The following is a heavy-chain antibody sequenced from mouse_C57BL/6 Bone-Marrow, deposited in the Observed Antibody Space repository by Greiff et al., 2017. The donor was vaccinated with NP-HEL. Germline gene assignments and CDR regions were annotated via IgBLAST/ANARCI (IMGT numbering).Heavy chain of an antibody. Sequence: VQLQQSGGGLVQPGESLKLSCESNEYEFPSHDMSWVRKTPEKRLELVAAINSDGGSTYYPDTMERRFIISRDNTKKTLYLQMSSLRSEDTALYYCARRFTTGYWYFDVWGTGTTVTVSS. CDR3: ARRFTTGYWYFDV. CDR1: EYEFPSHD. J-gene: IGHJ1*03. D-gene: IGHD4-1*02. V-gene: IGHV5-2*01. CDR2: INSDGGST.